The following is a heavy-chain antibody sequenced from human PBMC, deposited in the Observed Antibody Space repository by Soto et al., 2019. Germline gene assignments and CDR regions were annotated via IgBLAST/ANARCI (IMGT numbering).Heavy chain of an antibody. J-gene: IGHJ4*02. CDR3: AKGLNHFEY. CDR2: FSASSGST. CDR1: GFTFSNYA. Sequence: GGSLRLSCAASGFTFSNYAMSWVRQAPGKGLEWVSTFSASSGSTYYADSLKGRFTISRDNSKNTLYLQMDSLRAEDTAVYYCAKGLNHFEYWGQGTQVTVSS. V-gene: IGHV3-23*01.